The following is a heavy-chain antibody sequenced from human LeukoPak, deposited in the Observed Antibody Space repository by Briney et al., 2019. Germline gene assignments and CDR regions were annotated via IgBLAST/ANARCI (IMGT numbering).Heavy chain of an antibody. D-gene: IGHD2-2*02. Sequence: PSQTLSLTCIVSGGSIRSGDYYWSWIRQPPGKGLEWFGYIYYNGDTYYNASLKSRVSISVDTSKNQFSLKLSSVTAADTAVYYCARAGVVPAAINRAFDIWGQGSVVTVSS. CDR2: IYYNGDT. CDR1: GGSIRSGDYY. CDR3: ARAGVVPAAINRAFDI. J-gene: IGHJ3*02. V-gene: IGHV4-30-4*08.